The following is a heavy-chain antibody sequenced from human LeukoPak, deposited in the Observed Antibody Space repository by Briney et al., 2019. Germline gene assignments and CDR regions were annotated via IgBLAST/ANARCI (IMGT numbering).Heavy chain of an antibody. Sequence: GGSLRLSCAASGFTFSSYGMHWVRQAPGKGLEGVAVISYDGSNKYYADSVNGRFTISRDNAKNTLYLQMDSLRAEDTAVYYCEKDQEARYYDSSGYLDYWGQGTLVTVSS. D-gene: IGHD3-22*01. CDR1: GFTFSSYG. J-gene: IGHJ4*02. V-gene: IGHV3-30*18. CDR2: ISYDGSNK. CDR3: EKDQEARYYDSSGYLDY.